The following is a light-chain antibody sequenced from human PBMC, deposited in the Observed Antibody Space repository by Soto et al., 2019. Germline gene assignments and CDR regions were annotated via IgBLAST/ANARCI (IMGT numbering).Light chain of an antibody. CDR2: GNS. V-gene: IGLV1-40*01. J-gene: IGLJ2*01. CDR3: QSYDSSLSGSV. Sequence: QPVLTQPPSVSGAPGQRGTISCTGRSSNIGAGYDVHWYQQLPGTAPKLLIYGNSNRPSGVPDRFSGSKSGTSASLAITGLQAEDEADYYCQSYDSSLSGSVFGGGTKLTVL. CDR1: SSNIGAGYD.